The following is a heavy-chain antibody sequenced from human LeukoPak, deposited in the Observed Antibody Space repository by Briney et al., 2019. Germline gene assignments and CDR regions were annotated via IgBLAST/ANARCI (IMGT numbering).Heavy chain of an antibody. CDR1: GGSISSYY. V-gene: IGHV4-4*07. D-gene: IGHD3-22*01. J-gene: IGHJ1*01. Sequence: SETLSLTCTVSGGSISSYYWSWIRQPAGKGLEWIGCIYISGSTNYNPSLKSRVTISVDTSKNQFSLKLSSVTAADTAVYYCARLKYYYDSSGSRAEYFQHWGQGTLVTASS. CDR2: IYISGST. CDR3: ARLKYYYDSSGSRAEYFQH.